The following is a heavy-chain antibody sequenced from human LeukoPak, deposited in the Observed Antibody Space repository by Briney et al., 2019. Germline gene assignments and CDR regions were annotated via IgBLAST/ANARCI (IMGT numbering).Heavy chain of an antibody. CDR3: ARDPGGGYKDDALDI. J-gene: IGHJ3*02. CDR2: IYHSGST. Sequence: SETLSLTCTVSGYSISSGYYWGWIRQPPGKGLQWIGSIYHSGSTYYNPSLKSRVTISVDTSKNQFSLKLSSVTAADTAMYYCARDPGGGYKDDALDIWGQGTMVTVSS. D-gene: IGHD3-16*01. V-gene: IGHV4-38-2*02. CDR1: GYSISSGYY.